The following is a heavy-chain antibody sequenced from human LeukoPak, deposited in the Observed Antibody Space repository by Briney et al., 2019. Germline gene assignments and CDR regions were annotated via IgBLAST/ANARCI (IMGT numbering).Heavy chain of an antibody. CDR3: ARVVMEARGDWFDP. D-gene: IGHD3-10*01. J-gene: IGHJ5*02. CDR1: GYTFTSYA. Sequence: GASVKVSCKASGYTFTSYAMHWVRQAPGQRLEWMGWINAGNGNTKYSQKFQGRVTITRDTSASTAYMELSSLRSEDTAVYYCARVVMEARGDWFDPWGQGTLVTVSS. V-gene: IGHV1-3*01. CDR2: INAGNGNT.